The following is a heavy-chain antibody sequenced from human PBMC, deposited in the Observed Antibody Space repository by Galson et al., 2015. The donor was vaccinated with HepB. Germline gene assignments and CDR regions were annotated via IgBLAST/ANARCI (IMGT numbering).Heavy chain of an antibody. J-gene: IGHJ3*02. CDR3: ARAFGDYADAFDI. V-gene: IGHV4-31*03. CDR2: IYYSGTT. D-gene: IGHD4-17*01. Sequence: LSLTCTVSGGSISSGAYYWSWIRQHPGKGLEWIGYIYYSGTTYYNPSLKSRVIISLDTSKNQFSLKLSSVTAADTAVYYCARAFGDYADAFDIWGQGTMVTVSS. CDR1: GGSISSGAYY.